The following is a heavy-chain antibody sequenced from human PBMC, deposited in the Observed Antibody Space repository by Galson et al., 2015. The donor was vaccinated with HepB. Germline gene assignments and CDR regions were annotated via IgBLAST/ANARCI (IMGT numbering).Heavy chain of an antibody. CDR3: ARVRWELLPYYYYGVDV. CDR2: INAGNGNT. D-gene: IGHD1-26*01. Sequence: SCKASGYTFTSYAMHWVRQAPGQRLEWMGWINAGNGNTKYSQKFQGRVTITRDTSASTAYMELSSLRSEDTAVYYCARVRWELLPYYYYGVDVWGQGTTVTVSS. CDR1: GYTFTSYA. V-gene: IGHV1-3*01. J-gene: IGHJ6*02.